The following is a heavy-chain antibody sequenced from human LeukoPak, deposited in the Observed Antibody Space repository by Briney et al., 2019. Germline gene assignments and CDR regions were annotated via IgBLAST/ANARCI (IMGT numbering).Heavy chain of an antibody. CDR3: ARGVQDYYDSSGYLDY. V-gene: IGHV3-21*01. CDR1: GLTFSSNS. CDR2: ISSSVSFI. J-gene: IGHJ4*02. D-gene: IGHD3-22*01. Sequence: GGSLRLSCAVPGLTFSSNSMNWVRQTPGKGLEWVSSISSSVSFIYYADSVKGRFTISRDNAKNSLYLQMNSLRAEDTAIYYCARGVQDYYDSSGYLDYWGQGTLVTVSS.